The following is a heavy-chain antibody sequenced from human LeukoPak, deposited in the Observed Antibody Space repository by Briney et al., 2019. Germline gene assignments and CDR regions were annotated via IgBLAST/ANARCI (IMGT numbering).Heavy chain of an antibody. D-gene: IGHD5-18*01. J-gene: IGHJ5*02. V-gene: IGHV4-59*01. CDR3: ARGGHSYGYLKWFDP. Sequence: SETLSRTCTVSGGSIRNYYWNWMRQPPGKGLEWVGYINPSGITNYNPSLKSRVTISQDTSKDQFSLKLSSVTAADTAVYYCARGGHSYGYLKWFDPWGQGILVTISS. CDR2: INPSGIT. CDR1: GGSIRNYY.